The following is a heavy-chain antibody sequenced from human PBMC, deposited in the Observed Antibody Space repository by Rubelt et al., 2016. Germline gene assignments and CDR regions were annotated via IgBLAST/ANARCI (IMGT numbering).Heavy chain of an antibody. D-gene: IGHD3-16*01. J-gene: IGHJ6*02. Sequence: GLEWIGSIYYSGSTYYNPSLKSRVTISVDTSKNQFSLKLSSVTAADTAVYYCASRGRGEYYYGMDVWGQGTTVTVS. V-gene: IGHV4-39*01. CDR2: IYYSGST. CDR3: ASRGRGEYYYGMDV.